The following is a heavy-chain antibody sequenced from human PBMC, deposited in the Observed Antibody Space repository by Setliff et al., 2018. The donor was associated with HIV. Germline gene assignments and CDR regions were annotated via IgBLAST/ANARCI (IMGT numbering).Heavy chain of an antibody. Sequence: SETLSLTCTVSGDSMKSKSYFWGWIRQSPGKGLEWIGAIDYSGTTYYNPSLKSRLTISVDTSKNLFSLRVTSVTAADTAIYYCARHVPDYDFWSGSPAHYYYYYMDVWGKGTTVTVS. CDR3: ARHVPDYDFWSGSPAHYYYYYMDV. D-gene: IGHD3-3*01. J-gene: IGHJ6*03. V-gene: IGHV4-39*01. CDR1: GDSMKSKSYF. CDR2: IDYSGTT.